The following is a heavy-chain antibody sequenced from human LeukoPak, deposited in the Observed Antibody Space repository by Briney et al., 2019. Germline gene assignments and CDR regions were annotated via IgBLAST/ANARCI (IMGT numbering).Heavy chain of an antibody. CDR3: ASSKVMDYGPHTWALDI. V-gene: IGHV3-23*01. Sequence: PGGSLRLSCAASGFTFSNYGMSWVRHAPGKGLEWVSAITASGGGTYYADSVKGRFTISRDNAKNSLFLQMNSLRAEDTAVYYCASSKVMDYGPHTWALDIWGQGTLVTVSS. D-gene: IGHD4-17*01. CDR1: GFTFSNYG. J-gene: IGHJ3*02. CDR2: ITASGGGT.